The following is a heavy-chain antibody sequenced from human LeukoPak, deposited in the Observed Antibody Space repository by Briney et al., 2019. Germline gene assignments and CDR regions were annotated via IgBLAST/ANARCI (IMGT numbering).Heavy chain of an antibody. CDR2: TYFRSKWYN. CDR1: GDSVSSNSAA. V-gene: IGHV6-1*01. CDR3: ARFAEMLTGFDY. D-gene: IGHD3-16*01. J-gene: IGHJ4*02. Sequence: SQTLSLTCAISGDSVSSNSAAWNWIRQSPSRGLEWLGRTYFRSKWYNDYTVSLKSRITVNPDTSKNQSPLHMESVTPEDTAVYYCARFAEMLTGFDYWGQGTLVTVSS.